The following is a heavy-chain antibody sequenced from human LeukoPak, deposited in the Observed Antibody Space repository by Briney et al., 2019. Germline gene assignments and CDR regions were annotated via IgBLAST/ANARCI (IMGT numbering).Heavy chain of an antibody. J-gene: IGHJ4*02. V-gene: IGHV3-30-3*01. D-gene: IGHD3-22*01. CDR1: GFTFSSYA. Sequence: PGRSLRLSCAASGFTFSSYAMHWVRQAPGKGLEWVAVISYDGSNKYYADSVKGRFTISRDNSKNTLYLQMNSLRAEDTAVYYCARDPNDSSGYYPYFDYWGQGTLVTVSS. CDR2: ISYDGSNK. CDR3: ARDPNDSSGYYPYFDY.